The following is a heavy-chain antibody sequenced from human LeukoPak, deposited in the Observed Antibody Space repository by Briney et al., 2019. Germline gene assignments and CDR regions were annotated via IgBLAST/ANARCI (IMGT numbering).Heavy chain of an antibody. CDR1: GFTYSSYG. J-gene: IGHJ6*03. Sequence: SGGSLRLSCAESGFTYSSYGMQWVRQAPGKGLEWVAVIWYDGSNIYYADSVKGRFTISRDNSKNTLYLQMNSLRAEDTAVYYCARDYSSWGYYYYYYMDVWGKGTTVTVSS. D-gene: IGHD6-13*01. CDR2: IWYDGSNI. CDR3: ARDYSSWGYYYYYYMDV. V-gene: IGHV3-33*01.